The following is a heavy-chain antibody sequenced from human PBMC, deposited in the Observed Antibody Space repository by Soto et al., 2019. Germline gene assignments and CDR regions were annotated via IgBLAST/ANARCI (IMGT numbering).Heavy chain of an antibody. Sequence: ASVKVSCKASGYTFTSYAMHWVRQAPGQRLEWMGWINAGNGNTKYSQKFQGRVTITRDTSASTAYMELSSLRSEDTAVYYCARSPVGIAAAAPGWFDPWGQGTLVTVSS. CDR2: INAGNGNT. J-gene: IGHJ5*02. CDR1: GYTFTSYA. D-gene: IGHD6-13*01. V-gene: IGHV1-3*01. CDR3: ARSPVGIAAAAPGWFDP.